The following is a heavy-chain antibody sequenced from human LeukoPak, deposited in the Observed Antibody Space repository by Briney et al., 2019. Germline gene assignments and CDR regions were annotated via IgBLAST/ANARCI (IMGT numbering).Heavy chain of an antibody. V-gene: IGHV3-23*01. CDR1: GFTFSSFT. Sequence: GGSLRLSCAASGFTFSSFTMSWVRQAPGKGLEWVSAISGSGGSTYYADSVKGRFTISRDNSKNTLYLQMNSLRAEDTAVYYCARDRYYGSGRPDAFDIWGQGTMVTVSS. J-gene: IGHJ3*02. D-gene: IGHD3-10*01. CDR3: ARDRYYGSGRPDAFDI. CDR2: ISGSGGST.